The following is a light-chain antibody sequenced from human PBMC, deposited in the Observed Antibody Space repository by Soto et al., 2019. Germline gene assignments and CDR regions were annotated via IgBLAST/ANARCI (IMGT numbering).Light chain of an antibody. J-gene: IGKJ2*01. CDR1: QSVSSY. CDR3: QQRSNWPPYT. V-gene: IGKV3-11*01. CDR2: DAS. Sequence: EIVLTQSPATLSLSPGERATLSCRASQSVSSYLAWYQQKPGQAPRLLIYDASNRATGIPARFSGSGSGTDFPLTISGLEPEHFNVYYCQQRSNWPPYTFGQGPKLEI.